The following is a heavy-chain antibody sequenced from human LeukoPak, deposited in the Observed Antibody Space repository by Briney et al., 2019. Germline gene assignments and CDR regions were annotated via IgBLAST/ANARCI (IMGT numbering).Heavy chain of an antibody. CDR2: ISAKNGDT. J-gene: IGHJ4*02. V-gene: IGHV1-18*04. CDR3: ARAGATVTRHFDY. Sequence: ASVKVSCKTSGYNFIIFGMSWVRQAPGQGLEWMGWISAKNGDTNSVEKLQGRVTMTTDTSTSTAYMELRRLTSDDTAVYYCARAGATVTRHFDYWGQGTLVIVSS. D-gene: IGHD4-17*01. CDR1: GYNFIIFG.